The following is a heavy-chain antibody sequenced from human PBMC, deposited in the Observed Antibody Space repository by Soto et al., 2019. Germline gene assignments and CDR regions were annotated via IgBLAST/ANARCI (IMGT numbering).Heavy chain of an antibody. CDR3: ARGTVPPGLDY. V-gene: IGHV3-7*04. Sequence: EVQLVESGGGLVQPGGSLRLSCVTSGFTFSRYWMNWVRQAPGRGLEWVANINQDGSEKYYVDSVKGRFTISRDNAKNSLYLQINDLRAEDTGVYSCARGTVPPGLDYWGQGALVTVSS. CDR1: GFTFSRYW. D-gene: IGHD4-4*01. J-gene: IGHJ4*02. CDR2: INQDGSEK.